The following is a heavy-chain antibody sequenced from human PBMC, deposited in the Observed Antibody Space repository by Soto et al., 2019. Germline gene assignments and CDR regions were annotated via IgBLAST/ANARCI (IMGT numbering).Heavy chain of an antibody. CDR1: GFTVSSNI. J-gene: IGHJ4*02. V-gene: IGHV3-53*02. Sequence: EVQLVETGGGLIQPGESLRLSCAASGFTVSSNIMSWVRQAPGKGLEWVSVIYSADSTYYADSVRGRFTISRDNSKNTLYLKMHPVRAEDTAVYYCGRGDYGRSGVDYGGQGPLVTVSS. CDR2: IYSADST. D-gene: IGHD4-17*01. CDR3: GRGDYGRSGVDY.